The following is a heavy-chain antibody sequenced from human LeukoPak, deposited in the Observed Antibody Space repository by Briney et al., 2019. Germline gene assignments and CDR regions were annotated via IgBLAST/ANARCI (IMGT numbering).Heavy chain of an antibody. J-gene: IGHJ4*02. D-gene: IGHD2-21*02. CDR3: ARGGDWTFDY. V-gene: IGHV3-48*04. CDR1: GFTFNNYW. Sequence: PGGSLRLSCAASGFTFNNYWMRWVRQAPGKGLEWVSYINSGGGTIYYADSVEGRFTISRDNAKNSLYLQMNSLRAEDTATYYCARGGDWTFDYWGPGTLATVSS. CDR2: INSGGGTI.